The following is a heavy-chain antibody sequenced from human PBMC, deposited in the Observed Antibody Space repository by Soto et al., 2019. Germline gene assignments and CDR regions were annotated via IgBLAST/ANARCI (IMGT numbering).Heavy chain of an antibody. J-gene: IGHJ4*02. D-gene: IGHD3-10*01. CDR1: GYSISGGYY. V-gene: IGHV4-38-2*01. CDR2: IYHSGST. CDR3: ARVPRITSPHIDY. Sequence: SETLSLTCAVSGYSISGGYYWGWIRQPPGKGLEWIGSIYHSGSTYYNPSLKTRVTISVDTSKNQFSLNLSSVTAADTAVYYCARVPRITSPHIDYWGQGTLVTVSS.